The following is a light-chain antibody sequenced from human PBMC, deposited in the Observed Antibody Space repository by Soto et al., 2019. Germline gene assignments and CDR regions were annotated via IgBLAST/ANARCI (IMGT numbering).Light chain of an antibody. CDR1: ESVPSNY. Sequence: EPVLTQSPGTLSLSPGERATLSCRASESVPSNYLAWYQQKPGQAPRLLIFGASNRATANPDRFIGSGSGTDFTLTINKLEPEDFALYYCQQYGRSWTFGQGTKVDIK. CDR2: GAS. CDR3: QQYGRSWT. J-gene: IGKJ1*01. V-gene: IGKV3-20*01.